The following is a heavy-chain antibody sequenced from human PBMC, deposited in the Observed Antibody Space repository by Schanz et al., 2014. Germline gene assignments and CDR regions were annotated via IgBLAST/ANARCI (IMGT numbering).Heavy chain of an antibody. D-gene: IGHD2-21*01. CDR2: ISTGGGST. Sequence: EVQLVESGGGLVQPGGSLRLSCAASGLTFSSYAMSWVRQAPGKGLEWVSGISTGGGSTYDADSVKGQFTISRDNSKNTLYLQMNSLRVEDTAVYYCAKAKSGHIVFPLDYWGQGTLVTVSS. CDR3: AKAKSGHIVFPLDY. V-gene: IGHV3-23*04. J-gene: IGHJ4*02. CDR1: GLTFSSYA.